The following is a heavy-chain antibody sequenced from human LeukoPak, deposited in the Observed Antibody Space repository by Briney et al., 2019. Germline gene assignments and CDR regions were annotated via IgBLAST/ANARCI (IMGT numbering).Heavy chain of an antibody. CDR2: IKQDGSEK. CDR3: ARRPSGSQDT. CDR1: GFTFSSYW. V-gene: IGHV3-7*01. Sequence: PGGSLRLSCAAPGFTFSSYWMSWVRQAPGKGLEWVANIKQDGSEKYYVDSVKGRFTISRDNAKNSLYLQMNSLRAEDTAVYYCARRPSGSQDTWGQGTLVTVSS. D-gene: IGHD1-26*01. J-gene: IGHJ5*02.